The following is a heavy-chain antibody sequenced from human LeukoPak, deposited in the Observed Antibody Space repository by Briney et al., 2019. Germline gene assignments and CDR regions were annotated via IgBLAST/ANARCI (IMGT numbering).Heavy chain of an antibody. Sequence: SGTLSLTCAVYGGSFNGYSWSWIRQPPGKGLEWIGEINHSGGTNYNPSLKSRVTISVDTSKNQFSLKLRSVTAADTAVYYCARVCLWGGSCYVYYNGMDVWGQGTTVTVSS. J-gene: IGHJ6*02. CDR1: GGSFNGYS. CDR2: INHSGGT. CDR3: ARVCLWGGSCYVYYNGMDV. D-gene: IGHD2-2*01. V-gene: IGHV4-34*01.